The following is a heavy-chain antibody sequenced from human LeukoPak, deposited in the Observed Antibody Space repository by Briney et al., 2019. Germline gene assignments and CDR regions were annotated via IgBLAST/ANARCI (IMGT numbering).Heavy chain of an antibody. Sequence: GGSLRLSCRASRFSFSDYDMHWVRQAPGKGLEWVALILNNGSKTYYADSVKGRFTISRDNTKNTLYLQVSSLRAEDTGIYYCARDQGYSYGHGFDYWGQGTLVTVSS. D-gene: IGHD5-18*01. CDR2: ILNNGSKT. CDR1: RFSFSDYD. V-gene: IGHV3-30-3*01. CDR3: ARDQGYSYGHGFDY. J-gene: IGHJ4*02.